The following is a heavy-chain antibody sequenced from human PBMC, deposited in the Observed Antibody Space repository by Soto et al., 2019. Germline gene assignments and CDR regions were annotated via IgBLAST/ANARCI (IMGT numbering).Heavy chain of an antibody. CDR3: ANLFDDYGDY. V-gene: IGHV3-30*18. CDR1: GFTFSSYG. Sequence: GGSLRLSCAASGFTFSSYGMHWVRQAPGKGLEWVAVISYDGSNKYYADSVKGRFTISRDNSKNTLYLHMNSLRAEDTAVYYCANLFDDYGDYWGQGTLVTVSS. J-gene: IGHJ4*02. CDR2: ISYDGSNK. D-gene: IGHD2-21*01.